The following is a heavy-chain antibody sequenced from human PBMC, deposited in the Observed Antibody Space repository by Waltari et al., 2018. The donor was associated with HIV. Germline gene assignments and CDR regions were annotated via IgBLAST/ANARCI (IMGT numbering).Heavy chain of an antibody. Sequence: QVQLVESGGGLVKPGGSLRLYCAASGFTFSDYYKPWIRQAPGKGLEWVSYISSSGSTIYYTDSVKGRFTISRDNAKNSLYLQMNSLRAEDTAVYYCARDTVKRGHSYGANDFWGQGTLVTVSS. CDR1: GFTFSDYY. CDR3: ARDTVKRGHSYGANDF. D-gene: IGHD5-18*01. J-gene: IGHJ4*02. V-gene: IGHV3-11*01. CDR2: ISSSGSTI.